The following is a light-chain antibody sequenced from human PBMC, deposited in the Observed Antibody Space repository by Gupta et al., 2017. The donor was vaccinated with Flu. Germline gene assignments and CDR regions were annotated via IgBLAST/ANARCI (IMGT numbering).Light chain of an antibody. V-gene: IGKV1-16*02. CDR1: QDIDIY. Sequence: PTPLSASVGDRVTITCRASQDIDIYLAWFQQKPGQAPKSLIYAASTLQNGVPSKFSGSGSGTEFTLTISSLEPDDIATYYCQQYDNYPRSFGQGTRLEIK. CDR3: QQYDNYPRS. J-gene: IGKJ5*01. CDR2: AAS.